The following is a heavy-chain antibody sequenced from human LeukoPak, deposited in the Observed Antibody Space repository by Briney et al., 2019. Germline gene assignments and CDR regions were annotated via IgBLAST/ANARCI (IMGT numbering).Heavy chain of an antibody. V-gene: IGHV3-21*01. Sequence: PGGSLRLSCAASGFTFSSYAMSWVRQAPGKGLEWVSSISSSSSYIYYADSVKGRFTISRDNTKNSLYLQMNSLRAEDTAVYYCARVGPGPGAFDIWGQGTMVTVSS. D-gene: IGHD1-26*01. CDR3: ARVGPGPGAFDI. J-gene: IGHJ3*02. CDR1: GFTFSSYA. CDR2: ISSSSSYI.